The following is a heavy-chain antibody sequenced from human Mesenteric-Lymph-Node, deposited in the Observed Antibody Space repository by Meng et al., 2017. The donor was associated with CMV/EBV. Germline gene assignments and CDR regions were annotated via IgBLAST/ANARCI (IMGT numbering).Heavy chain of an antibody. CDR1: GDSVSSNSAA. CDR3: ARDPDSSSWHNTARYNWFDP. D-gene: IGHD6-13*01. J-gene: IGHJ5*02. CDR2: TYYRSKWYN. V-gene: IGHV6-1*01. Sequence: SETLSLTCAISGDSVSSNSAAWNWIRQSPSRGLEWLGRTYYRSKWYNDYAVSVKSRITINPDTSKNQFSLQLNSVTAADTAVYYCARDPDSSSWHNTARYNWFDPWGQGTLVTVSS.